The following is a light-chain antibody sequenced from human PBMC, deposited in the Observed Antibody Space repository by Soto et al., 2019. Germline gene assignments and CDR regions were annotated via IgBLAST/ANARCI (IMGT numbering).Light chain of an antibody. J-gene: IGKJ1*01. V-gene: IGKV4-1*01. CDR3: QQHYSTPLT. CDR2: WAS. CDR1: QSVLYSSNNQNY. Sequence: DIVMTQSPDSLVVSLGERATINCKSSQSVLYSSNNQNYLAWYQQKPGQPPKLLIYWASIRESGVPDRFSGSGSGTDFTLTISSLQAEDVAVYYCQQHYSTPLTFGQGTKVEIK.